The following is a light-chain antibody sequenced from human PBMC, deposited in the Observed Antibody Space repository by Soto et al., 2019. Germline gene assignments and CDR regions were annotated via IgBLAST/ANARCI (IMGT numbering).Light chain of an antibody. Sequence: QVTQAPSSLSASVGDRVTITCRTSQDIRNDLAWYQQKPGKAPKLLIYAASTRATGVPARFSGSGSGTEFTLTISSLQSEDFAVYYCLQYNNWVPTFGQGTKVDIK. CDR1: QDIRND. CDR3: LQYNNWVPT. J-gene: IGKJ1*01. V-gene: IGKV1-17*01. CDR2: AAS.